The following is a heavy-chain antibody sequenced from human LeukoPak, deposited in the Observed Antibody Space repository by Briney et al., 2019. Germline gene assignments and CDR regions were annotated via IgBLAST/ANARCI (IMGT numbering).Heavy chain of an antibody. V-gene: IGHV3-7*01. Sequence: GGSLGLSCAASGFTFSNYWMNWVRQAPGKGLEWVANIKQDGGEKSYVDSVKGRFTISRDNAKNSLHLQMNSLRAEDTAVYYCARVRSAAMLDYWGQGTLVTVSS. J-gene: IGHJ4*02. CDR1: GFTFSNYW. D-gene: IGHD2-2*01. CDR2: IKQDGGEK. CDR3: ARVRSAAMLDY.